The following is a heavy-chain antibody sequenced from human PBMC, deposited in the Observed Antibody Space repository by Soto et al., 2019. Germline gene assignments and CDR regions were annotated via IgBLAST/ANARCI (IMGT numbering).Heavy chain of an antibody. D-gene: IGHD6-19*01. V-gene: IGHV3-74*01. CDR1: GFTFSNYW. J-gene: IGHJ4*02. Sequence: PGGSLRLSCAASGFTFSNYWMHWVRQAPGKGLVWVSRINSDGSSTKYADSVKGRFSISRDNAKNTLYLQMNSLRAEDTAMYYCAREGSGWYGDHFDDWGQGTPVTVSS. CDR2: INSDGSST. CDR3: AREGSGWYGDHFDD.